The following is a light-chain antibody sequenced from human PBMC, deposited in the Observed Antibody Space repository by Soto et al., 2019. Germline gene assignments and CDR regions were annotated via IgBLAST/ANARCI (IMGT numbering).Light chain of an antibody. CDR2: EAS. J-gene: IGKJ4*01. CDR1: QSVSSY. CDR3: QQRSSLPLT. V-gene: IGKV3-11*01. Sequence: EVVLTQSPATLSLSPGERATLSCRASQSVSSYLAWYQQKPGQAPRLLIYEASNRATGIPARFSGSVSGTEITLTNSCLEPEDFSVYYCQQRSSLPLTFRGGNRVEI.